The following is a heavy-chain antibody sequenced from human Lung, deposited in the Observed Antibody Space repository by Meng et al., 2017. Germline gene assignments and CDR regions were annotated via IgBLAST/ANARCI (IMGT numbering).Heavy chain of an antibody. CDR2: INHSGST. J-gene: IGHJ4*02. Sequence: QVQLQQWGGGLLKPSDTLPLTCVVSGGSFSDYYWSWIRQPPGKGLEWIGEINHSGSTNYNPSLESRATISVDTSQNNLSLKLSSVTAADSAVYYCARGPTTMAHDFDYWGQGTLVTVSS. V-gene: IGHV4-34*01. D-gene: IGHD4-11*01. CDR3: ARGPTTMAHDFDY. CDR1: GGSFSDYY.